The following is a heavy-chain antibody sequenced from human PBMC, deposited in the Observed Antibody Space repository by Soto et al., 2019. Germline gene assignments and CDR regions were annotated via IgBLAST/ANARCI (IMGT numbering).Heavy chain of an antibody. CDR2: ISWNSGSI. V-gene: IGHV3-9*01. J-gene: IGHJ4*02. Sequence: GGSLRLSCAASGFTFDDYAMHWVRQAPGKGLEWVSGISWNSGSIGYADSVKGRFTISRDNAKNSLYLQMNSLRAEDTALYYCAKAHYYGSGSYYVLDYWGQGTLVTVSS. D-gene: IGHD3-10*01. CDR1: GFTFDDYA. CDR3: AKAHYYGSGSYYVLDY.